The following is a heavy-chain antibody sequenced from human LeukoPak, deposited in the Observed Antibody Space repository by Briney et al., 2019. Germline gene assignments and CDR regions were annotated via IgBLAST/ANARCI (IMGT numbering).Heavy chain of an antibody. CDR1: GFTFSSYS. Sequence: KPGGSLRLSCAASGFTFSSYSMNWVRQAPGKGLEWVSSISSSSSYIYYADSVKGRFTISGDNAKNSLYLQMNSLRAEDTAVYYCARGVLDANWYFDLWGRGTLVTVSS. CDR2: ISSSSSYI. CDR3: ARGVLDANWYFDL. V-gene: IGHV3-21*01. D-gene: IGHD3-3*02. J-gene: IGHJ2*01.